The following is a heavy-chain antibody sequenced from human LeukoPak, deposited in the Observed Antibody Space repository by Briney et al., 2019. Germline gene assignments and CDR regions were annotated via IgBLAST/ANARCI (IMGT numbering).Heavy chain of an antibody. CDR2: IDSGNGKT. V-gene: IGHV1-3*01. CDR1: GYTFTTYA. D-gene: IGHD1-26*01. CDR3: ARDMGSGSLHY. J-gene: IGHJ4*02. Sequence: ASVKVSCKASGYTFTTYAIHWVRQAPGQRLEWMGWIDSGNGKTRYSQKFQDRVTITMDTSAGTAYMDLSSLRSEDTAVYYCARDMGSGSLHYWGQGTLVTVSS.